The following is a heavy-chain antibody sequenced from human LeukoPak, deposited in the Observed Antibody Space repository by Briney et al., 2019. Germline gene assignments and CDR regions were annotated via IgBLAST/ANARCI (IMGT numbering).Heavy chain of an antibody. J-gene: IGHJ4*02. CDR3: AKDGGSPDLGFDY. Sequence: GGSLRLSCAASGFTFSSYGMHWVRQAPGKGLEWVAFIRYDGSNKYYADSVKGRFTTSRDNSKNTLYLQMNSLRAEDTAVYYCAKDGGSPDLGFDYWGQGTVVTVSS. V-gene: IGHV3-30*02. CDR2: IRYDGSNK. CDR1: GFTFSSYG. D-gene: IGHD3-10*01.